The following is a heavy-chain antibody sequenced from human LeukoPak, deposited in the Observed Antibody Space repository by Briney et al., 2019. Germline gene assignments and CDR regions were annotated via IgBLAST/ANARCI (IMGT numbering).Heavy chain of an antibody. D-gene: IGHD6-19*01. J-gene: IGHJ5*02. Sequence: EASVKVSCKASGYTFTSYGISWVRQAPGQGLEWMGRINPNSGGTNYAQKFQGRVTMTRDTSISTAYMELSRLRSDDTAVYYCAREGYSSGWYREEYNWFDPWGQGTLVTVSS. CDR3: AREGYSSGWYREEYNWFDP. V-gene: IGHV1-2*06. CDR1: GYTFTSYG. CDR2: INPNSGGT.